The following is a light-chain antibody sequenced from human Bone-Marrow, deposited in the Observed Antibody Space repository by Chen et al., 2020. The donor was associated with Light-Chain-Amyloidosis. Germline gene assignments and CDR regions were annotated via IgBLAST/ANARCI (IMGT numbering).Light chain of an antibody. CDR3: QSADSSGTYEVI. CDR2: RDT. V-gene: IGLV3-25*03. Sequence: SYELTQPPSVSVSPGQTARITCSGDDLPTKYAYWYQQKPGQAPVLVIDRDTERPSGISERFSGSSSGTTATLTISGVPAEDEDDYHCQSADSSGTYEVIFGGGTKLTVL. CDR1: DLPTKY. J-gene: IGLJ2*01.